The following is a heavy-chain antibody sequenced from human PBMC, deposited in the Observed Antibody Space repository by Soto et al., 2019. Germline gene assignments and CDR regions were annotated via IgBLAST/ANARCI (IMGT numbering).Heavy chain of an antibody. V-gene: IGHV5-10-1*01. D-gene: IGHD5-18*01. CDR1: GYQFPSYW. J-gene: IGHJ4*02. Sequence: GESLKISCKASGYQFPSYWISWVRQMPGKGLEWMGRIDPSDSYDNYSPAFQGHVTISADKSINTVFLNWSSLKASDTAIYYRARLQAEYSTSSFDLWGQGTLVTVSS. CDR3: ARLQAEYSTSSFDL. CDR2: IDPSDSYD.